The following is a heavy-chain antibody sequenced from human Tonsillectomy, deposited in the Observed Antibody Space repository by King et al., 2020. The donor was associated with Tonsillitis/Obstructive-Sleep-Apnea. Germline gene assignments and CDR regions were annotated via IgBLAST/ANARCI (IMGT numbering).Heavy chain of an antibody. CDR2: IYYSGNT. V-gene: IGHV4-31*03. CDR3: ARDSPYGSGSHDAFDI. J-gene: IGHJ3*02. Sequence: LPASGPGLVQPSQTLSLTCRVSDGSISSGGYYWNWIRQHPGKGLEWIGNIYYSGNTYYNPSLKSRVIISVDTSKSQFSLNLSSVTAADTAVYYCARDSPYGSGSHDAFDIWGQGKMVTVSP. D-gene: IGHD3-10*01. CDR1: DGSISSGGYY.